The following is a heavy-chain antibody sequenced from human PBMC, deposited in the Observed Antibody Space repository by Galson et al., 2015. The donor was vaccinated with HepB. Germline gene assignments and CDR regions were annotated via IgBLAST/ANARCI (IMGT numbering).Heavy chain of an antibody. V-gene: IGHV2-26*01. CDR1: GFSLSNARMG. CDR2: IFSNDEK. D-gene: IGHD1-26*01. Sequence: PALVKPTQTLTLTCTVSGFSLSNARMGVSWIRQPPGKALEWLAHIFSNDEKSHSTSLKSRLTISKDTSKSQVVLTMTNMDPVDTATYYCARIQRGYGDYVPRIVGAPGGWFDPWGQGTLVTVSS. J-gene: IGHJ5*02. CDR3: ARIQRGYGDYVPRIVGAPGGWFDP.